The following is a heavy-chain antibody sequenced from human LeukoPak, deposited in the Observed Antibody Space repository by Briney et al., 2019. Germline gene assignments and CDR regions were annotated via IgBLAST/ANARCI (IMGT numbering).Heavy chain of an antibody. J-gene: IGHJ3*02. CDR2: ISSTSSYI. V-gene: IGHV3-21*01. D-gene: IGHD4-23*01. CDR3: ARDRDYGGNSYAFDI. Sequence: GGSLRLSCAASGFTFNTYSMDWVRQAPGKGLEWVSSISSTSSYIYYADSVKGRFTISRDNAKSSLYLQMNSLRAEDTAVYYCARDRDYGGNSYAFDIWGQGTMVTVSS. CDR1: GFTFNTYS.